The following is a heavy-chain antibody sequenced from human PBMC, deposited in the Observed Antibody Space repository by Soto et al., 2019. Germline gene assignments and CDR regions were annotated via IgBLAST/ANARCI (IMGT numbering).Heavy chain of an antibody. D-gene: IGHD3-22*01. J-gene: IGHJ6*02. CDR1: GYTFTSYD. Sequence: QVQLVQSGAEVKKPGASVKVSCKASGYTFTSYDINWVRQATGQGLEWMGWMNPNSGNTGYAQKFQGRVTMTRNTSTSTAYMELSSLRSEDTAVYYCARSGSGYLAYFQDYGMDVWGQGTTVTVSS. CDR3: ARSGSGYLAYFQDYGMDV. CDR2: MNPNSGNT. V-gene: IGHV1-8*01.